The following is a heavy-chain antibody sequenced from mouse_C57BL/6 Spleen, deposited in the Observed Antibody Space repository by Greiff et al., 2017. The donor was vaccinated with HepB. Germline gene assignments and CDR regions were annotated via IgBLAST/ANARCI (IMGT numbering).Heavy chain of an antibody. CDR1: GYTFTSYW. Sequence: QVQLQQPGAELVKPGASVKLSCKASGYTFTSYWMQWVNQRPGQGLEWIGEIDPSDSYTNYNQKFKGKATLTVDTSSSTAYMQLSSLTSEDSAVYYCAGLLYRGAWFAYWGQGTLVTVSA. CDR3: AGLLYRGAWFAY. V-gene: IGHV1-50*01. CDR2: IDPSDSYT. D-gene: IGHD2-12*01. J-gene: IGHJ3*01.